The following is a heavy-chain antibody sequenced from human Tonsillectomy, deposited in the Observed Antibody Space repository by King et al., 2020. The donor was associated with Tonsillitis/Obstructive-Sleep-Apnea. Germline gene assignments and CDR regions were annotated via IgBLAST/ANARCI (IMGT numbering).Heavy chain of an antibody. CDR3: AGIAVAGRYYDCGMEV. Sequence: VQLVESGAEVKKPGASVKVSCEASGYTFTTFGIIWVRQAPGQGLEWMGWISAFNGNTNYAQKLQGRVTMNTDPSTSTAYMDQRSLRSDDTGVYYCAGIAVAGRYYDCGMEVWGQGTRVTVSS. D-gene: IGHD6-19*01. CDR1: GYTFTTFG. V-gene: IGHV1-18*01. CDR2: ISAFNGNT. J-gene: IGHJ6*02.